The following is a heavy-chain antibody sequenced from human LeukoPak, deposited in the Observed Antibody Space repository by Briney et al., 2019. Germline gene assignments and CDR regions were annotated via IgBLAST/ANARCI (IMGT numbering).Heavy chain of an antibody. J-gene: IGHJ4*02. CDR3: ARGRSWLQYDY. CDR1: GGSISSYY. V-gene: IGHV4-59*01. CDR2: IYYSGST. Sequence: PETLSLTCTVSGGSISSYYWSWIRQPPGKGLEWIGYIYYSGSTNYNPSLKSRVTISVDTSKNQFSLKLSSVTAADTAVYYCARGRSWLQYDYWGQGTLVTVSS. D-gene: IGHD5-12*01.